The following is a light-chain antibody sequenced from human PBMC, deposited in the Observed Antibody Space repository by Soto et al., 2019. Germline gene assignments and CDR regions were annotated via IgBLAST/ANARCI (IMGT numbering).Light chain of an antibody. CDR2: EVS. CDR1: SNDVGHSSF. CDR3: NPQADSGHYV. Sequence: QSALTQPPSASGSPGQSVTISCTGNSNDVGHSSFISWYQQHPGKGPKLIIYEVSKRPSGVPDRFSGSKSGNTASLSVSGLQDEDEADSFCNPQADSGHYVFGTGTKVTVL. J-gene: IGLJ1*01. V-gene: IGLV2-8*01.